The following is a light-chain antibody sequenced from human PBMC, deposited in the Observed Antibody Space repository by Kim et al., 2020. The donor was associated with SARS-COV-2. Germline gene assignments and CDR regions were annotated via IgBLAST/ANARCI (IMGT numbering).Light chain of an antibody. Sequence: QSVLTQPPSVSAAPGQTVTISCSGNSSNIANDFLAWYQQVPGTAPKLLIYNNDKRPSGIPDRFSVSKSGASATLAITGLQTGDEADYFCGTWDSTLKIGVFGGGTQLTVL. CDR2: NND. J-gene: IGLJ3*02. V-gene: IGLV1-51*01. CDR3: GTWDSTLKIGV. CDR1: SSNIANDF.